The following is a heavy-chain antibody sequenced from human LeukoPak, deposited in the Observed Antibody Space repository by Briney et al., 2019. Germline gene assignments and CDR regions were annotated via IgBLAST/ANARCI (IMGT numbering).Heavy chain of an antibody. Sequence: PGRSLGLSCAASGFTFSTYGMSWVRQSPGKGLEWVSAISGSASGGITNYADSVKGRFTISRDNYKNTLYLQMNSLRVEDTAVYYCANHRSAFEFWGQGTLVTVSS. CDR3: ANHRSAFEF. V-gene: IGHV3-23*01. D-gene: IGHD3-10*01. CDR1: GFTFSTYG. CDR2: ISGSASGGIT. J-gene: IGHJ4*02.